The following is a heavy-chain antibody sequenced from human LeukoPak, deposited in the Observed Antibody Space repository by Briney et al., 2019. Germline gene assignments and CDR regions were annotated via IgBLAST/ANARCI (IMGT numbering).Heavy chain of an antibody. CDR2: FDPEDGET. CDR3: ARDRDWNYVFDY. D-gene: IGHD1-7*01. V-gene: IGHV1-24*01. CDR1: GYTLTELS. Sequence: SVKVSCKVSGYTLTELSMHWVRQAPGKGLEWMGGFDPEDGETIYAQKLQGRVTMTTDTSTSTAYMELRSLRSDDTAVYYCARDRDWNYVFDYWGQGTLVTVSS. J-gene: IGHJ4*02.